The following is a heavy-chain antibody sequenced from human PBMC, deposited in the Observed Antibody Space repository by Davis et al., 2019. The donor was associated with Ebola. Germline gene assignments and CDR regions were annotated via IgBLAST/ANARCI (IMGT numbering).Heavy chain of an antibody. J-gene: IGHJ6*02. V-gene: IGHV3-9*01. D-gene: IGHD2-2*01. Sequence: SLKISCAASGFTFDDYAMHWVRQAPGRGLEWVSGISWNSGSIGYADSVKGRFTISRDNAKNSLYLQMNSLRAEDTASYYCAKGRYQLLLSPGMDVWGQGTMVTVSS. CDR3: AKGRYQLLLSPGMDV. CDR1: GFTFDDYA. CDR2: ISWNSGSI.